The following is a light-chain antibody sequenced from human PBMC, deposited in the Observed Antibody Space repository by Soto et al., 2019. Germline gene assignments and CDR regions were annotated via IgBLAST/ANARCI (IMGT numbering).Light chain of an antibody. CDR1: QSVSSSY. CDR2: GAS. Sequence: EMVLTQSPGTLSLSPGERATLSCRASQSVSSSYLAWYQQKPGQAPRLLIYGASSRATGIPDRFSGSGSGTHFTLTISRLEAEDFAVYYCQQYGSSPWITFGQGTRLEIK. J-gene: IGKJ5*01. CDR3: QQYGSSPWIT. V-gene: IGKV3-20*01.